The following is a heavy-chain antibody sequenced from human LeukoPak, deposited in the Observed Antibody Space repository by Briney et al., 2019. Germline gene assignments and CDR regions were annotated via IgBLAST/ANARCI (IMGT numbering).Heavy chain of an antibody. V-gene: IGHV3-23*01. CDR3: AKANYGDYRAGDV. Sequence: PGGSLRLSCAASGFTFNSYAMTWVRQAPGRGLECVSTICGSGGSTYYADSVKGRFTISRDNSKNTLYLQMNSLRAEDTAIYYCAKANYGDYRAGDVWGKGATVTVSS. D-gene: IGHD4-17*01. CDR2: ICGSGGST. J-gene: IGHJ6*04. CDR1: GFTFNSYA.